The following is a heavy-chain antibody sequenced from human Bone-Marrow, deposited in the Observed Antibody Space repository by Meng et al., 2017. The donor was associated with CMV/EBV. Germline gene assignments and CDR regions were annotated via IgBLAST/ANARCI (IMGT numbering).Heavy chain of an antibody. CDR1: GDSMNNYY. Sequence: GSLRLSCDVSGDSMNNYYWSWIRQSPTKGLEWIGYIYHKGDTNYNPSLKSRVTLSIDTSQNRFSLILTAVTAADTAVYYCARGISEQLVRHFDYWGQGTLVTVSS. V-gene: IGHV4-59*01. CDR3: ARGISEQLVRHFDY. CDR2: IYHKGDT. D-gene: IGHD6-6*01. J-gene: IGHJ4*02.